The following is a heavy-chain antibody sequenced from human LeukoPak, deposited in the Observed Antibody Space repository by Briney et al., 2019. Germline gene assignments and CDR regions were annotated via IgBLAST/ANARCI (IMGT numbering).Heavy chain of an antibody. Sequence: PSETLSLTCTVSGGSISSSSYYWGWIRQPPGKGLEWIGSIYYSGSTYYNPSLKSRVTISVDTSKNQFSLKLSSVTAADTAVYYCARAYDSSSWYGPPFDPWGQGTLVTVSS. CDR3: ARAYDSSSWYGPPFDP. D-gene: IGHD6-13*01. CDR2: IYYSGST. J-gene: IGHJ5*02. CDR1: GGSISSSSYY. V-gene: IGHV4-39*07.